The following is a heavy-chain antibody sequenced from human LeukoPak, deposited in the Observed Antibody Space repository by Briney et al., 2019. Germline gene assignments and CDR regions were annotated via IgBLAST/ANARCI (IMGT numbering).Heavy chain of an antibody. V-gene: IGHV3-23*01. D-gene: IGHD3-9*01. J-gene: IGHJ4*02. CDR3: AKDPFDFELRSDC. CDR2: ISGSGGST. CDR1: GFTFSSYA. Sequence: GGSLRLSCAASGFTFSSYAMSWVRPAPGKGLEWVSAISGSGGSTYYADSVKGRLPISRDNSKNTLYLQMNSLRAEDTAVYYCAKDPFDFELRSDCWGQGTLVTVSS.